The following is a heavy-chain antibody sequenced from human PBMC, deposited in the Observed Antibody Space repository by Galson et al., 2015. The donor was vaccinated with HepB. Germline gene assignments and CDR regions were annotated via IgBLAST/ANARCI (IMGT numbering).Heavy chain of an antibody. D-gene: IGHD6-19*01. CDR2: ISYDGSNK. CDR3: ARDSHSYSSGWSYFDL. J-gene: IGHJ2*01. Sequence: SLRLSCAASGFTFSSYAMHWVRQAPGKGLEWVAVISYDGSNKYYADSVKGRFTISRDNSKNTLYLQMDSLRAEDTAVYYCARDSHSYSSGWSYFDLWGRGTLVTVSS. V-gene: IGHV3-30-3*01. CDR1: GFTFSSYA.